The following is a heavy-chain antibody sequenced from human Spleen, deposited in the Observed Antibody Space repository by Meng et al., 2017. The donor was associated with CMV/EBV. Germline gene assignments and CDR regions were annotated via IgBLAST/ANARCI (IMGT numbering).Heavy chain of an antibody. Sequence: CAASGFTFSDYYMSWIRQAPGKGLELVSYISGRDSHIAYADSVKGRFTISRDNAMNSLYLQMTSLRAEDTAMYYCARTLWPYDAFDIWGQGTLVTVSS. CDR3: ARTLWPYDAFDI. V-gene: IGHV3-11*01. CDR1: GFTFSDYY. J-gene: IGHJ3*02. D-gene: IGHD3-16*01. CDR2: ISGRDSHI.